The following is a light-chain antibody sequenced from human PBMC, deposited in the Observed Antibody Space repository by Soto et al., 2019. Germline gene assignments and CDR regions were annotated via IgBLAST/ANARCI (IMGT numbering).Light chain of an antibody. V-gene: IGKV1-12*01. CDR2: TAS. CDR3: QQAASFPIT. CDR1: QGVSTF. J-gene: IGKJ5*01. Sequence: DIPMTQSPSSLCGSXGDRVTITCRSRQGVSTFLARYQQRPGIAPNIXXYTASSLQSGAPSSFSGSGSATDFTLTINGLQPEDFATYYCQQAASFPITFGQGTRLEI.